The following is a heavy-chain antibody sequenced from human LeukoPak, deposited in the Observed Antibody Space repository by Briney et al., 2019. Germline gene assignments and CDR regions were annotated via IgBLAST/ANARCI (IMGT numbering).Heavy chain of an antibody. V-gene: IGHV1-18*01. D-gene: IGHD3-10*01. CDR3: ASGNRVRGVIKPIPFDY. CDR1: GYTFTSYG. J-gene: IGHJ4*02. CDR2: ISAYNGNT. Sequence: ASVKVSCKASGYTFTSYGISWVRQAPGQGLEGMGWISAYNGNTNYAQKLQGRVTMTTDTSTSTAYMELRSLRSDDTAVYYCASGNRVRGVIKPIPFDYWGQGTLVTVSS.